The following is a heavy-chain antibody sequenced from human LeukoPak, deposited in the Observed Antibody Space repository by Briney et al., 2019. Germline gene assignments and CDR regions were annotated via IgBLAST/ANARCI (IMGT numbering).Heavy chain of an antibody. D-gene: IGHD1/OR15-1a*01. CDR2: IYYSGST. CDR1: SGSITSYY. CDR3: ARDQQVGWFDP. Sequence: SETLSLTCSVSSGSITSYYWSWIRQPPGKGLEWIGYIYYSGSTNYNPSLKSRVTISVDTSKNQFSLKLSSVTAADTAVYYCARDQQVGWFDPWGQGTLVTVSS. V-gene: IGHV4-59*01. J-gene: IGHJ5*02.